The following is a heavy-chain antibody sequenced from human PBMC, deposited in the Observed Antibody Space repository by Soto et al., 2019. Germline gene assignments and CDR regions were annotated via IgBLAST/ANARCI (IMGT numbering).Heavy chain of an antibody. J-gene: IGHJ4*02. CDR2: IIPIFGTT. Sequence: QVQLVQSGAEVKKPGSSVRVSCKTSGDTFNNYGLSWVRQAPGQGPEWMGTIIPIFGTTTSAQKFQGRVILAADASTTSAYMDLSSLRFDDTAGYYCARPRTSGDDFECWGQRPLVTVSP. CDR1: GDTFNNYG. V-gene: IGHV1-69*18. CDR3: ARPRTSGDDFEC. D-gene: IGHD2-8*01.